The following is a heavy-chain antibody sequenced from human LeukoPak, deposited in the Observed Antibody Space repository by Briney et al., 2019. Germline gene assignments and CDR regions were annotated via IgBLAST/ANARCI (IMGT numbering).Heavy chain of an antibody. Sequence: SETLSLTCAVYGGSFSGYYWSWIRQPPGKGLEWIGEINHSGSTNYNPSLKSRVTISVDTSKNQFSLKLSSVTAADTAVYYCARDGLAAVTGWFDPWGQGTLVTVSS. CDR1: GGSFSGYY. J-gene: IGHJ5*02. V-gene: IGHV4-34*01. CDR2: INHSGST. D-gene: IGHD6-13*01. CDR3: ARDGLAAVTGWFDP.